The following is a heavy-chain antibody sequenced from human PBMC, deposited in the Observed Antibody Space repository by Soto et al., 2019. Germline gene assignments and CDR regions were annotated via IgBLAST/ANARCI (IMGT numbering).Heavy chain of an antibody. CDR3: AKDAVVAATRDYFDY. CDR2: ISYDGSNK. D-gene: IGHD2-15*01. CDR1: GFTFSSYG. Sequence: GGSLRLSCAASGFTFSSYGMHWVRQAPGKGLEWVAVISYDGSNKYYADSVKGRFTISRDNSKNTLYLQMNSLRAEDTAVYYCAKDAVVAATRDYFDYWGQGTLVTVSS. V-gene: IGHV3-30*18. J-gene: IGHJ4*02.